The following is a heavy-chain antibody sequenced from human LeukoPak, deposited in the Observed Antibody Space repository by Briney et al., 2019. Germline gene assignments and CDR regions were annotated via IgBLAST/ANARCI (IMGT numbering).Heavy chain of an antibody. D-gene: IGHD5-12*01. CDR2: ISSSGSTI. J-gene: IGHJ4*02. Sequence: SGGSLRLSCAASGFTFSSYEMNWVRQAPGKGLEWVSYISSSGSTIYYADSVKGRFTISRDNAKNSLYLQMNSLRAEDTAIYYCARIMVATTREAFDYWGQGTRVTVSS. V-gene: IGHV3-48*03. CDR1: GFTFSSYE. CDR3: ARIMVATTREAFDY.